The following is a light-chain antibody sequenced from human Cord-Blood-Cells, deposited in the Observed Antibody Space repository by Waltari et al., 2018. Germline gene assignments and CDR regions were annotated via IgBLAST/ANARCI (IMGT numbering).Light chain of an antibody. J-gene: IGKJ4*01. Sequence: EIVLTQSPATLSLSPGERATLSCRASQSVSSYLAWYQQKPGQAPRLLIYDATNRATGIPARFSCSGSGTEFTLTISSLEPEDFAGYYCQQRSNWPLTFGGGTKVEIK. V-gene: IGKV3-11*01. CDR3: QQRSNWPLT. CDR2: DAT. CDR1: QSVSSY.